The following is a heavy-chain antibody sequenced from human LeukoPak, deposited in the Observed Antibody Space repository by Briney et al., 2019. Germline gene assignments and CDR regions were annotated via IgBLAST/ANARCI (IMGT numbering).Heavy chain of an antibody. CDR1: GGSISSSSYY. CDR2: IYYSGST. V-gene: IGHV4-39*01. J-gene: IGHJ3*02. CDR3: ARRASSSWYPDAFDI. Sequence: SETLSLTCTVSGGSISSSSYYWGWIRQPPGKGLEWFGSIYYSGSTYYTPSLKSRVTISVDTSKNQFSLKLSSVTAADTAVYYCARRASSSWYPDAFDIWGQGTMVTVSS. D-gene: IGHD6-13*01.